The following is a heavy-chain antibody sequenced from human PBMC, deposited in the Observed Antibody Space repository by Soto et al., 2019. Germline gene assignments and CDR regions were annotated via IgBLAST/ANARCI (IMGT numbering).Heavy chain of an antibody. J-gene: IGHJ6*02. V-gene: IGHV4-31*03. D-gene: IGHD3-9*01. Sequence: SETLSLTCTVSGGSISSGGYYWSWIRQHQRTGLEWIGYIYYSGSTYYNPSLKSRVTISVDTSKNQFSLKLSSVTAADTAVYYCARGDILTGYYYYGMDVWGQGTTLTASS. CDR2: IYYSGST. CDR1: GGSISSGGYY. CDR3: ARGDILTGYYYYGMDV.